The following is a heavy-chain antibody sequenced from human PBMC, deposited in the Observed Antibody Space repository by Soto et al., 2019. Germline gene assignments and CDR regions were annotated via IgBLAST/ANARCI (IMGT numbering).Heavy chain of an antibody. V-gene: IGHV4-59*01. CDR2: IYYSGST. CDR3: ARGPLAAAGTSFDY. D-gene: IGHD6-13*01. CDR1: GGSISSYY. Sequence: QVQLQESGPGLVKPSETLSLTCTVSGGSISSYYWSWIRQPPGKGLEWIGYIYYSGSTNYNPSLKRRVTISVDTSKNPFSLKLSSVTAADTAVYYCARGPLAAAGTSFDYWGQGTLVTVSS. J-gene: IGHJ4*02.